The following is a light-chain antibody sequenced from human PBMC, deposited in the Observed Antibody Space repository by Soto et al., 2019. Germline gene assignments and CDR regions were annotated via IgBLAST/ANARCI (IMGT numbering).Light chain of an antibody. V-gene: IGLV1-40*01. CDR3: QSYDSSLSGPWV. Sequence: QSVLTQPSSVSGAPGQRVTISCTGSSSNIGAGYDVHWYQQLPGTAPKLLIYGNSNRPSGVPDRFSGSKSGTSASLAITGLQAEDEADYYCQSYDSSLSGPWVFGGGTKLTVL. J-gene: IGLJ3*02. CDR2: GNS. CDR1: SSNIGAGYD.